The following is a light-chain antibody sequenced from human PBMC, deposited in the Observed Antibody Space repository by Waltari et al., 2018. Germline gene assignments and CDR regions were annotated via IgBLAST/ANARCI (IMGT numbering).Light chain of an antibody. CDR3: SSYAGNNNVV. Sequence: QSALTQPPSASGSPGQSVTISCTGTSSDVGGYNYVSWYQQHPGQDPKPMIYAVSKRPSVAPDRFSVSTSGNTASLTVSGLRAEDEADYYCSSYAGNNNVVFGGGTKLTVL. V-gene: IGLV2-8*01. J-gene: IGLJ2*01. CDR1: SSDVGGYNY. CDR2: AVS.